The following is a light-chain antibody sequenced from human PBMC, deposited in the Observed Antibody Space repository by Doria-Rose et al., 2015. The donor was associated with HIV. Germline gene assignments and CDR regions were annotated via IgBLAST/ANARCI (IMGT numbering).Light chain of an antibody. V-gene: IGKV3-20*01. Sequence: EIVRTQSPSTLSMSPVERATLSCRASQSISSTYLARYQQKPGHAPRLLIYDGSTTATGIPDRFTASGSGTDLPLTINILEPEDFALYYCHQYGTSWPFGQGTNVEI. CDR2: DGS. CDR1: QSISSTY. CDR3: HQYGTSWP. J-gene: IGKJ1*01.